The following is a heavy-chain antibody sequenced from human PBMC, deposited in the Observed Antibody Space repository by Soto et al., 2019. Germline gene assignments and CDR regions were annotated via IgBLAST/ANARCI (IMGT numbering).Heavy chain of an antibody. CDR3: AKGGDGYCSTTSCLFHFDY. D-gene: IGHD2-2*01. Sequence: EVQLLESGGGLVQTGGSLRLSCAASGFTFSTYAMSWVRQAPGKGLEWASTISGSADATFYADCVKGRFAIFRDNSRTMFYLQMNSLRAEDTAVYYCAKGGDGYCSTTSCLFHFDYWGPGTLATVSS. V-gene: IGHV3-23*01. CDR1: GFTFSTYA. J-gene: IGHJ4*02. CDR2: ISGSADAT.